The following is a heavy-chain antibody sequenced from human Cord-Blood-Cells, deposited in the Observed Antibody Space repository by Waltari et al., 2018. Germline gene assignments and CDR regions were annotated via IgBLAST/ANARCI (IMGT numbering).Heavy chain of an antibody. CDR2: ISYDGSNK. Sequence: QVQLVESGGGGVQPGRSLRLSWAAPGFTCSSYGMHWAAQGPGDGREWGTFISYDGSNKDYADSVKGRFTISRDNSKNTLYLQMNSLRAEDTAVYYCAKDSRRWLQSDHYYYMDVWGKGTTVTVSS. CDR3: AKDSRRWLQSDHYYYMDV. V-gene: IGHV3-30*18. D-gene: IGHD5-12*01. CDR1: GFTCSSYG. J-gene: IGHJ6*03.